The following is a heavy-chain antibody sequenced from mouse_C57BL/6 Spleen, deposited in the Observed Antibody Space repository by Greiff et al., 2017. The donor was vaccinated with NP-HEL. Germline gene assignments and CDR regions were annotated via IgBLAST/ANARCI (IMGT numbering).Heavy chain of an antibody. V-gene: IGHV5-16*01. CDR2: INYDGSST. J-gene: IGHJ2*01. D-gene: IGHD2-1*01. Sequence: EVKVVESEGGLVQPGSSMKLSCTASGFTFSDYYMAWVRQVPEKGLEWVANINYDGSSTYYLDSLKSRFIISRDNAKNILYLQMSSLKSEDTATYYCARGGGNYVFYYFDYWGQGTTLTVSS. CDR3: ARGGGNYVFYYFDY. CDR1: GFTFSDYY.